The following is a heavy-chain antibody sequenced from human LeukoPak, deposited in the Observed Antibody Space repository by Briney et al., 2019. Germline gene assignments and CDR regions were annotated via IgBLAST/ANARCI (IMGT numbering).Heavy chain of an antibody. CDR2: IKQDGSEK. V-gene: IGHV3-7*01. J-gene: IGHJ4*02. CDR3: AREAIAISSSPWVFDY. CDR1: GFTFSSYW. Sequence: QPGGSLRLSCAASGFTFSSYWMSWVRQAPGKGLEWVANIKQDGSEKYYVDSVKGRFTISRDNAKNSLYLQMNSLRAEDTAVYYCAREAIAISSSPWVFDYWGQGTLVTVSS. D-gene: IGHD6-6*01.